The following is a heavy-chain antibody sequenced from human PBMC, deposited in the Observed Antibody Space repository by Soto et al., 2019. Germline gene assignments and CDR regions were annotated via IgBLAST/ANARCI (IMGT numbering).Heavy chain of an antibody. J-gene: IGHJ4*02. CDR2: ISSSSSYI. D-gene: IGHD3-22*01. V-gene: IGHV3-21*01. CDR3: ARDIVDSSGYCMTFDF. Sequence: EVQLVESGGGLVKPGGSLRLSCAASGFTFSSYSMNWVRQAPGKGLEWVSSISSSSSYIYYADSVKGRFTISRDNAKNSRYLQMHSLRAEDAAVYYCARDIVDSSGYCMTFDFWGQGTLVTVSS. CDR1: GFTFSSYS.